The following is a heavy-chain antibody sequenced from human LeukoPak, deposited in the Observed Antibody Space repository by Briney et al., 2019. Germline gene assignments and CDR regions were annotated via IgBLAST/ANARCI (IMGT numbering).Heavy chain of an antibody. CDR3: AKGGVVPAAMCDG. CDR1: GFTFSSYG. J-gene: IGHJ4*02. D-gene: IGHD2-2*01. Sequence: GRSLRLSCAASGFTFSSYGMHWVRQAPGKGLEWVAVISYDGSNKYYADSVKGRFTISRDNSKNTLYLQMNSLRAEDTAVYYCAKGGVVPAAMCDGWGQRTLVTVSS. V-gene: IGHV3-30*18. CDR2: ISYDGSNK.